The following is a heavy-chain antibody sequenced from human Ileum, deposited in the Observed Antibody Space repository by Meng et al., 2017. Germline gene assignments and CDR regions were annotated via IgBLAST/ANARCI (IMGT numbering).Heavy chain of an antibody. V-gene: IGHV4-39*07. Sequence: QLQLQVSGPGLLEPSETLSLTCVFSSGSPTSSGSSWGWVRQSPGKGLEWIATIYYRGTTYYNPSLKSRVTISIDTSKSQVSLEMASVVAADSGLFYCARGTDYGDSYYFDFWGPGFLVTVSS. J-gene: IGHJ4*01. CDR2: IYYRGTT. D-gene: IGHD4-17*01. CDR1: SGSPTSSGSS. CDR3: ARGTDYGDSYYFDF.